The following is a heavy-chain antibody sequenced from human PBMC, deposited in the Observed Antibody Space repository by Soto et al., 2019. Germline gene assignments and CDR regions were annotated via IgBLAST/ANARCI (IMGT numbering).Heavy chain of an antibody. J-gene: IGHJ6*03. Sequence: PSETLSLTCTVPGDSIRNYYWTWIRQSPGKGLEWIGYVHYSGSTNYNASLKSRVTISVDTSRNQFSLNLSSVTAADTAVYYCARKRPTMTTGYMDVWGKGTTVTVSS. V-gene: IGHV4-59*01. CDR2: VHYSGST. CDR1: GDSIRNYY. CDR3: ARKRPTMTTGYMDV. D-gene: IGHD4-17*01.